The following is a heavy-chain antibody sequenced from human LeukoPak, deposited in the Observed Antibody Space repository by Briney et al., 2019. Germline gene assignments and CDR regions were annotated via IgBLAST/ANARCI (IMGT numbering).Heavy chain of an antibody. CDR1: GGSISSGGYY. CDR2: IYYSGST. Sequence: PSQTLSLTCTVSGGSISSGGYYWSWIRQHPGKGLEWIEYIYYSGSTYYNPSLKSRVTISVDPSKHHFSLKLSSFTAAAPAVYYCARGHYCSSTSCYGNWFDPWGQGTLVTVSS. D-gene: IGHD2-2*01. V-gene: IGHV4-31*03. J-gene: IGHJ5*02. CDR3: ARGHYCSSTSCYGNWFDP.